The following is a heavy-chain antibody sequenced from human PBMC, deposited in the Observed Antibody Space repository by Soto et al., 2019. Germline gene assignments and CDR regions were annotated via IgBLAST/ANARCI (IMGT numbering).Heavy chain of an antibody. D-gene: IGHD6-19*01. V-gene: IGHV3-23*01. CDR2: ISGSGGST. J-gene: IGHJ4*02. CDR1: GFTFSSYA. CDR3: AKAIAVSGHWPTDY. Sequence: GGSLRLSCAASGFTFSSYAMSWVRQAPGKGLEWVSAISGSGGSTYYADSVKGRFTISRDNSKNTLYLQMNSLRAEDTAIYYCAKAIAVSGHWPTDYWGQGTLVTVSS.